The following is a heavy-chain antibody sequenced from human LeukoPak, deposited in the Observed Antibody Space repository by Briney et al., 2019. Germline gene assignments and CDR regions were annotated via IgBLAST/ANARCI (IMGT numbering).Heavy chain of an antibody. D-gene: IGHD6-6*01. CDR2: INPNSGGT. V-gene: IGHV1-2*02. CDR3: ARVSSRARAFDI. J-gene: IGHJ3*02. Sequence: ASVKVSCKASGYTFTGYYMHWVRQAPGQGLEWMGWINPNSGGTNYAQKFQGRVTMTRDTSISTAYMELSRLRFDDTAVYYCARVSSRARAFDIWGQGTMVTVSS. CDR1: GYTFTGYY.